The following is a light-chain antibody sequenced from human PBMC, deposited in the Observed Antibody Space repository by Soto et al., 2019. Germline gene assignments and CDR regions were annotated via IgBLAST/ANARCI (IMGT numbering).Light chain of an antibody. CDR2: DVS. Sequence: QSALTQPRSVSGSPGQSVTISCTGTSSDVGGYNYVSWYQQHPGKAPKLMIYDVSKRPSGVPDRFSGSKSGNTASLTISGPQFEDEDDYHCCSYAGSYSYVFGTGTKLTVL. CDR3: CSYAGSYSYV. CDR1: SSDVGGYNY. V-gene: IGLV2-11*01. J-gene: IGLJ1*01.